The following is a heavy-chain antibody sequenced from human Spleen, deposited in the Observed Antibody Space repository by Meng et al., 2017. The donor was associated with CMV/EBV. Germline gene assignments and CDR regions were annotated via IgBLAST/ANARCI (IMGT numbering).Heavy chain of an antibody. CDR3: AREVDYDYGGNSGLF. J-gene: IGHJ4*02. Sequence: GESLKISWAASGFTFSSDWMSWVRQAPGKGLEWVANIKQDGSEKYYVESVKGRFTISRDNANTSLNLQMNSLRAEDTAVYYCAREVDYDYGGNSGLFWGQGTLVTVS. CDR1: GFTFSSDW. D-gene: IGHD4-23*01. CDR2: IKQDGSEK. V-gene: IGHV3-7*01.